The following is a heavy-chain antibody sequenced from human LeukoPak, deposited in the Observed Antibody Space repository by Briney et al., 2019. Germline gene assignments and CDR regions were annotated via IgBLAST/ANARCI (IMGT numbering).Heavy chain of an antibody. J-gene: IGHJ4*02. V-gene: IGHV4-59*12. D-gene: IGHD2-15*01. CDR3: ARGSCSGGSCNFDY. CDR1: GGSISSYY. CDR2: IYYSGST. Sequence: SETLSLTCTVSGGSISSYYWSWIRQPPGKGLEWIGYIYYSGSTNYNPSLKSRVTISVDTSKNQFSLKLSSVTAADTAVYYCARGSCSGGSCNFDYWGQGTLVTVSS.